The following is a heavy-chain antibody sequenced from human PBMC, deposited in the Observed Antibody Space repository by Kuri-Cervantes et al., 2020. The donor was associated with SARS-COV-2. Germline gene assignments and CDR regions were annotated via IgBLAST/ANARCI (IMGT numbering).Heavy chain of an antibody. CDR3: ARDPGIRALYGMDV. V-gene: IGHV1-69*04. Sequence: GGSLRLSCAASGGTFSSYAISGVRQAPGQGLEWMGRIIPILGIANYAQKFQGRVTITADKSTSTAYMELSSLGSEDTAVYYCARDPGIRALYGMDVWGQGTTVTVSS. D-gene: IGHD3-10*01. CDR1: GGTFSSYA. CDR2: IIPILGIA. J-gene: IGHJ6*02.